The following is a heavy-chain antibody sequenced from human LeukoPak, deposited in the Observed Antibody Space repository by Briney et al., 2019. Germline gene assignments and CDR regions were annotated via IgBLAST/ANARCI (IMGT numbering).Heavy chain of an antibody. V-gene: IGHV3-30*18. CDR1: GFTFSSYG. CDR2: ISYDGSNK. Sequence: PGGSLRLSCAASGFTFSSYGMHWVRQAPGKGLEWVAVISYDGSNKYYADSVKGRFTISRDNSKNTLYLQMNSLRAEDTAVYYCAKPHRWVVRGVVDWGQGTLVTVSS. CDR3: AKPHRWVVRGVVD. D-gene: IGHD3-10*01. J-gene: IGHJ4*02.